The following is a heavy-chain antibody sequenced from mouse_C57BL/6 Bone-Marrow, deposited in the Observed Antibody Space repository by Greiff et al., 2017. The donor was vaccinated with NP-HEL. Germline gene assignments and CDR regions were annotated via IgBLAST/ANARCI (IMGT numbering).Heavy chain of an antibody. CDR2: IYPGDGDT. Sequence: QVQLQQSGPELVKPGASVKISCKASGYAFSSSWMNWVKQRPGKGLEWIGRIYPGDGDTNYNGKFKGKATLTADKSSSTAYMQLSSLTSEDSAVYFCARTHYYGSSYWYFGVWGTGTTVTVCS. CDR1: GYAFSSSW. CDR3: ARTHYYGSSYWYFGV. V-gene: IGHV1-82*01. J-gene: IGHJ1*03. D-gene: IGHD1-1*01.